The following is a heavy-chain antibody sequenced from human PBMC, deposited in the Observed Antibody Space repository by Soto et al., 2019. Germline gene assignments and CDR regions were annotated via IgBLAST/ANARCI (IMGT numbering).Heavy chain of an antibody. Sequence: SVKVSCKASGGTFSSYAISWVRQAPGQGLEWMGGIIPIFGTANYAQKFQGRVTITADESTSTAYMELSSLRSEDTAEYYCASEDGGDYLYYYGMDVWGQGATVTVSS. D-gene: IGHD4-17*01. CDR3: ASEDGGDYLYYYGMDV. CDR1: GGTFSSYA. CDR2: IIPIFGTA. V-gene: IGHV1-69*13. J-gene: IGHJ6*02.